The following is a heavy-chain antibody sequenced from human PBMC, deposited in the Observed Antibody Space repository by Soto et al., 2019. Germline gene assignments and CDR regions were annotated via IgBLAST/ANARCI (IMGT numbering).Heavy chain of an antibody. V-gene: IGHV4-4*07. CDR3: ARGPGGFGKFSLDY. CDR2: IYSGGST. D-gene: IGHD3-10*01. CDR1: GGSINTYY. J-gene: IGHJ4*02. Sequence: QVQLQESGPGLVKPSETLSLTCTVSGGSINTYYWSWIRQPAGKGLEWIGRIYSGGSTNYNPSLKSRVTMSLDTSKNQVSLELTSVAAADTAVYYCARGPGGFGKFSLDYWGQGTLVTVSS.